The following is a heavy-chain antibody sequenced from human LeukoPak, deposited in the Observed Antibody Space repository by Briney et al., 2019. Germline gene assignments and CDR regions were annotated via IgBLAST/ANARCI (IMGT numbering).Heavy chain of an antibody. D-gene: IGHD2-15*01. CDR1: GDSVSSNSAA. J-gene: IGHJ6*02. Sequence: SQTLSLTCAISGDSVSSNSAAWNWIRQSPSRGLEWLGRTYYRSKWYNEYAVSVKSRITINPDTSKNRFSLQLNSVTPGETHVFYCKKTGVGGGSHRYYYGMDVWGQGTTVTVSS. CDR3: KKTGVGGGSHRYYYGMDV. CDR2: TYYRSKWYN. V-gene: IGHV6-1*01.